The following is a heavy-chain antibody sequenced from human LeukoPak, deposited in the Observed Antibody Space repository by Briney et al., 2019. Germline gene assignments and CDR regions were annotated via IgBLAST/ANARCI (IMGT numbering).Heavy chain of an antibody. CDR1: GGSISSSSYY. Sequence: PSETLSLTCTVSGGSISSSSYYWGWIRQPPGKGLERIGSIYYSGSTYYNPSLKSRVTISVDTSKNQFSLKLSSVTAADTAVYYCARQPGWVAAANYWGQGTLVTVSS. CDR3: ARQPGWVAAANY. J-gene: IGHJ4*02. V-gene: IGHV4-39*01. CDR2: IYYSGST. D-gene: IGHD6-13*01.